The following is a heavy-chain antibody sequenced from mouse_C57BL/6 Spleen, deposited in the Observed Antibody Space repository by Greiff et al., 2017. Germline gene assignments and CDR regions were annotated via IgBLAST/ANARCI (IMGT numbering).Heavy chain of an antibody. V-gene: IGHV1-52*01. CDR3: ARAGSSYCYFDV. CDR1: GYTFTSYW. J-gene: IGHJ1*03. CDR2: IDPSDSET. D-gene: IGHD1-3*01. Sequence: QVQLQQPGAELVRPGSSVKLSCKASGYTFTSYWMHWVKQRPMQGLEWIGNIDPSDSETHYNQKFKDKATLSVDKSNSTVYLQLSSLTSEDSAVYYCARAGSSYCYFDVWGKGTTVTVSS.